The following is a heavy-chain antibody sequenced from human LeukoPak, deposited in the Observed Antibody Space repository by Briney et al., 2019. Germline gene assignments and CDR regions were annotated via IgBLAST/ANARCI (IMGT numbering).Heavy chain of an antibody. CDR3: ARDLAYYYDSIYD. Sequence: GGSLRLSCAASGFTFNIYSMNWVRQAPGKGLEWVSSIDSSSYNIYYADSVKGRFTISRDNAKNSLYLQMNSLRAEDTAVYYCARDLAYYYDSIYDWGQVTLVTVSA. J-gene: IGHJ4*02. CDR1: GFTFNIYS. CDR2: IDSSSYNI. D-gene: IGHD3-22*01. V-gene: IGHV3-21*01.